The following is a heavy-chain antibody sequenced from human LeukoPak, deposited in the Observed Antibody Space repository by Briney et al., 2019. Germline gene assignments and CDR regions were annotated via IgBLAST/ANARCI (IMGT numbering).Heavy chain of an antibody. CDR2: IIPIFGTT. Sequence: TVKLSCNSSGGTFSSYDISWVRQAPARGLEWMRGIIPIFGTTNYAQKFQGRVTITADEYTSTAYMELSSLRSEGTAVYYCARDGHWEGFQHWGQGTLVTVSS. D-gene: IGHD1-26*01. V-gene: IGHV1-69*13. CDR1: GGTFSSYD. J-gene: IGHJ1*01. CDR3: ARDGHWEGFQH.